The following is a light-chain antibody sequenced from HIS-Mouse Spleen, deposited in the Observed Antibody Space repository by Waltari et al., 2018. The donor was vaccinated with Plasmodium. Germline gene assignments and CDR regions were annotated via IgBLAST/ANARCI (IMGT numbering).Light chain of an antibody. CDR2: SNN. J-gene: IGLJ2*01. Sequence: QSVLTQPPSASGTPGQRVTISCSGSSPNIGINTVHWYQQLPGTAPKLLIYSNNQRPSGVPDRFSGSKSGTSASLAISGLQSEDEADYYCAAWDDSLNGVVFGGGTKLTVL. V-gene: IGLV1-44*01. CDR1: SPNIGINT. CDR3: AAWDDSLNGVV.